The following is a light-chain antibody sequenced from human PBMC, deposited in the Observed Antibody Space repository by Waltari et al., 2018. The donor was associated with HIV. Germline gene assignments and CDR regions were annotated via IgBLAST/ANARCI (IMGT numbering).Light chain of an antibody. CDR1: SSAVGGYNY. V-gene: IGLV2-14*03. CDR3: SSYTSSSTLV. CDR2: DVS. Sequence: QSALTQPPSVSGSPGQSTTISCTGTSSAVGGYNYVSWYQQHPGKAPKLMIYDVSNRPSGVSNRFSGSKSGNTASLTISGLQAEDEADYYCSSYTSSSTLVFGGGTKLTVL. J-gene: IGLJ3*02.